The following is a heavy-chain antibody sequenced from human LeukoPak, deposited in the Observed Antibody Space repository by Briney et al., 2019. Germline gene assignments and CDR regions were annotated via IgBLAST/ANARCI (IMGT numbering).Heavy chain of an antibody. Sequence: PGRSLRLSCAASGFTFSSYAIHWVRQAPGKGLEWVAIISYDGSNKFYGDSVKGRFTISRDNSKNTLYLQMSSLRAEDTAVYYCARDRVGYDSVGYYYYFDYWGQGTLVTVSS. D-gene: IGHD3-22*01. J-gene: IGHJ4*02. CDR2: ISYDGSNK. CDR1: GFTFSSYA. CDR3: ARDRVGYDSVGYYYYFDY. V-gene: IGHV3-30-3*01.